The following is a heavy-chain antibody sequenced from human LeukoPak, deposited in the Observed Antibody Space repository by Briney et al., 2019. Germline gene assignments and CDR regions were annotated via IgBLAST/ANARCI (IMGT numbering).Heavy chain of an antibody. D-gene: IGHD6-19*01. CDR2: INPSGGST. CDR1: GYTFTSYY. Sequence: ASVKVSCKASGYTFTSYYMHWVRQAPGQGLEWMGIINPSGGSTNYAQKLQGRVTMTTDTSTSTAYMELRSLRSDDTAVYYCARVWADPGIAVAGTVAAPYYYYYMDVWGKGTTVTVSS. CDR3: ARVWADPGIAVAGTVAAPYYYYYMDV. V-gene: IGHV1-46*01. J-gene: IGHJ6*03.